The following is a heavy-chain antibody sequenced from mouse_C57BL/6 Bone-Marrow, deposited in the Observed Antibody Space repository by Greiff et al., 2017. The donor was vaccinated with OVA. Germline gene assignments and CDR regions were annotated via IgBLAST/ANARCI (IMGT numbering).Heavy chain of an antibody. CDR3: ARSNWGFAY. J-gene: IGHJ3*01. V-gene: IGHV5-4*01. Sequence: EVQRVESGGGLVKPGGSLKLSCAASGFTFSSYAMSWVRQTPEKRLEWVATISDGGSYTYYPDNVKGRFTISRDNAKNNLYLQRSHLKSEDTAMYYCARSNWGFAYWGQGTLVTVSA. D-gene: IGHD4-1*01. CDR2: ISDGGSYT. CDR1: GFTFSSYA.